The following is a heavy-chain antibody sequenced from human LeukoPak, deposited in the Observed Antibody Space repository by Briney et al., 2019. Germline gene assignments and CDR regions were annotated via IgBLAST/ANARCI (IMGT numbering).Heavy chain of an antibody. J-gene: IGHJ4*02. D-gene: IGHD3-10*01. CDR3: AREAQGIGFDY. V-gene: IGHV1-2*02. CDR1: GYTFTGYY. Sequence: ASVTVSCKASGYTFTGYYMHWVRQAPGQGLEWMGWINFNSCGTNYAQKCQGRVTMTRHTSISTAYMELSRLRSDDTALYYCAREAQGIGFDYWGQGTLVTVSS. CDR2: INFNSCGT.